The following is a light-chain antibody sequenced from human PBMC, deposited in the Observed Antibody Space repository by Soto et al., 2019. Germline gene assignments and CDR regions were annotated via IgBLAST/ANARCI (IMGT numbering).Light chain of an antibody. V-gene: IGKV3-20*01. CDR3: QQYGSSPPIT. CDR1: QSVSSSY. Sequence: EIVLTQSPGTLSLSPGERATLSCRASQSVSSSYLAWYQQKPGQAPKHLIYGASSRATGIPDSFSGSGSGTDFTLTISRLEPEDFAVYYCQQYGSSPPITFGQGTDWRL. CDR2: GAS. J-gene: IGKJ5*01.